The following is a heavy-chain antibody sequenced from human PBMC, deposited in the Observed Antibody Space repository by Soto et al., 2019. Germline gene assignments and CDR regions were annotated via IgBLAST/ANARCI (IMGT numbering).Heavy chain of an antibody. J-gene: IGHJ4*02. CDR1: DFSVSSNY. D-gene: IGHD4-17*01. Sequence: EVQLVESGGGLIQPGGSLRLSCAASDFSVSSNYMSWVRQVPGKGLEWVSLIYSGGSTYYADSVKGRFTISRDNSKNTLYLQMNSLRAEDTAVYDCARGLGNGDFGDPGDYWGQGTLVTVSS. CDR2: IYSGGST. CDR3: ARGLGNGDFGDPGDY. V-gene: IGHV3-53*01.